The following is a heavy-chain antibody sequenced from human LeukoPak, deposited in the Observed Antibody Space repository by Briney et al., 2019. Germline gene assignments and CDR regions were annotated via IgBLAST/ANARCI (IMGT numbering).Heavy chain of an antibody. CDR2: IDPNSDNI. CDR3: ARDSLGRQLAF. V-gene: IGHV1-2*02. J-gene: IGHJ4*02. D-gene: IGHD6-13*01. Sequence: GASVKVSCNASGYTFTGCFIHYVRQAPGQGLEWMGWIDPNSDNIRYSETFKDRVTMTRDTSISTAYMELSRLRSDDTAVYYCARDSLGRQLAFWGQGTLVTVSS. CDR1: GYTFTGCF.